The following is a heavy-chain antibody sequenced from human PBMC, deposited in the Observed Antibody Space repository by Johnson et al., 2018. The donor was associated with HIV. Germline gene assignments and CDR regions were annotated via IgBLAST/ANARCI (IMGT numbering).Heavy chain of an antibody. CDR3: ARPSVMTTLTTTPWAFDI. V-gene: IGHV3-30*04. D-gene: IGHD4-17*01. J-gene: IGHJ3*02. CDR1: GFTFSSYA. CDR2: ISYDGTYN. Sequence: QMQLVESGGGVVQPGKSLRLSCAASGFTFSSYAMHWVRQAPGKGLAWVAIISYDGTYNYYADSVKGGFTNSRDNSKNTLYLQLNSLRVDDTAVYHCARPSVMTTLTTTPWAFDIWGQGTMVTVSS.